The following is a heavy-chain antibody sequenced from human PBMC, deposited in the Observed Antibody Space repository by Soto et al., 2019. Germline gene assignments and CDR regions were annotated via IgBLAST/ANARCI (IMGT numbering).Heavy chain of an antibody. CDR3: ARDIWLVKRGARGYFEY. CDR1: GCTLSSYA. V-gene: IGHV1-69*13. Sequence: SVKVSCKASGCTLSSYAISWVRQAPGQGLEWMGGILPILGTPNYAQKFQGRVTITADGSTSTAYMELSSLRSDDTAVYYCARDIWLVKRGARGYFEYWGQGTLVIVSS. CDR2: ILPILGTP. D-gene: IGHD6-19*01. J-gene: IGHJ4*02.